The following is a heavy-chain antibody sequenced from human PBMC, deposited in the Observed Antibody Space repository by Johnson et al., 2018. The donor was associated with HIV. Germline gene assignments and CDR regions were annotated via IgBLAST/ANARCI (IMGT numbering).Heavy chain of an antibody. CDR2: TRNKANSYTT. J-gene: IGHJ3*02. CDR3: AKGFGASSGAFDI. Sequence: VQLVESGGGVVQPGGSLRLSCAASGFTFSSYGMHWVRQAPGKGLEWVGRTRNKANSYTTEYAASVKGRFTISRDDSKNSLYLQMNSLKTEDTAVYYWAKGFGASSGAFDIWGQGTMVTVSS. D-gene: IGHD1-26*01. V-gene: IGHV3-72*01. CDR1: GFTFSSYG.